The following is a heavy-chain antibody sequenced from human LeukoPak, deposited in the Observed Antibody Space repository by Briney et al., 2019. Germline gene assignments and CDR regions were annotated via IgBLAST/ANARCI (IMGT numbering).Heavy chain of an antibody. CDR1: GDSINSYY. D-gene: IGHD3-22*01. CDR2: IYTSGT. Sequence: SETLSLTCTVSGDSINSYYWSWIRQPARKGLEWIGRIYTSGTDYNPSLKSRVTMSVDTSKNQFSLKLSSVTAADTAVYYCARAVTDGYSHFDYWGQGTLVTVSS. J-gene: IGHJ4*02. CDR3: ARAVTDGYSHFDY. V-gene: IGHV4-4*07.